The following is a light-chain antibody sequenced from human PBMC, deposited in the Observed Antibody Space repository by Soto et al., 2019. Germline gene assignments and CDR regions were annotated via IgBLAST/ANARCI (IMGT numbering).Light chain of an antibody. CDR1: QNVDSNY. Sequence: EIVLTQSPGTLSLSPGEGATLSCRASQNVDSNYLAWYQQKPGQAPRIILFGASGRATGIPDRFSGSGSGTDFTLTISRLEPEDFAVYYCQQYGSSPPLSFGGGTKVDIK. J-gene: IGKJ4*01. CDR3: QQYGSSPPLS. V-gene: IGKV3-20*01. CDR2: GAS.